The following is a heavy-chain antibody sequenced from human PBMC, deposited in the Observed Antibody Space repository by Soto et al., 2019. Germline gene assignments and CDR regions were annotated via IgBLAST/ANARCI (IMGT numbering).Heavy chain of an antibody. CDR2: ISGSGGST. Sequence: PGGSLRLSCAASGFTFSSYAMSWVRQAPGKGLEWVSAISGSGGSTYYADSVKGRFTISRDNSKNTLYLQMNSLRAEDTAVYYCAKAGGPDYYDSSGYYYVPHFDYWGQGTLVTVSS. CDR1: GFTFSSYA. V-gene: IGHV3-23*01. D-gene: IGHD3-22*01. J-gene: IGHJ4*02. CDR3: AKAGGPDYYDSSGYYYVPHFDY.